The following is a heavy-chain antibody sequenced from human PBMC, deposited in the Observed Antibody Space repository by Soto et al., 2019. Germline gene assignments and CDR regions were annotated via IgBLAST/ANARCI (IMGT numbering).Heavy chain of an antibody. CDR3: ARVVRGWHPHFDS. D-gene: IGHD2-21*01. CDR2: INHSGIG. CDR1: GGPFNGYY. J-gene: IGHJ4*02. Sequence: SETLSLTCAGYGGPFNGYYWSWIRQPPWKGLEWIGEINHSGIGNYNPSLKSRVTISLDTSKNQFSLKLDSVTAADTAVYYCARVVRGWHPHFDSWGQGTLVPVCS. V-gene: IGHV4-34*01.